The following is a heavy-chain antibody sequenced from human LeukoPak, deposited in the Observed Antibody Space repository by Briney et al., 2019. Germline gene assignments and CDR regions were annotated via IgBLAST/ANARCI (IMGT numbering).Heavy chain of an antibody. J-gene: IGHJ4*02. V-gene: IGHV4-34*01. Sequence: PSETLSLTCAVYGGSFSGYYWNWIRQPPGKGLEWIGEINQSGSTNYNPSLKSRVTISVDTSKNQFSLKLSSVTAADTAVYYCARGYVGIAAAGTGFDYWGQGTLVTVSS. CDR1: GGSFSGYY. CDR2: INQSGST. CDR3: ARGYVGIAAAGTGFDY. D-gene: IGHD6-13*01.